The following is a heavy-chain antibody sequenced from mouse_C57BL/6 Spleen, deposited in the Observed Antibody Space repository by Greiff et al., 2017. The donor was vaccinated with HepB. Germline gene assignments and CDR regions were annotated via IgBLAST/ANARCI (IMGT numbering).Heavy chain of an antibody. CDR2: INPSSGYT. CDR1: GYTFTSYT. D-gene: IGHD1-1*01. V-gene: IGHV1-4*01. J-gene: IGHJ4*01. CDR3: ARSITTVVATDYAMDY. Sequence: VQLQQSGAELARPGASVKMSCKASGYTFTSYTMHWVKQRPGQGLEWIGYINPSSGYTKYNQKLKDKATLTADKSSSTAYMQLSSLTSEDSAVYYCARSITTVVATDYAMDYWGQGTSVTVSS.